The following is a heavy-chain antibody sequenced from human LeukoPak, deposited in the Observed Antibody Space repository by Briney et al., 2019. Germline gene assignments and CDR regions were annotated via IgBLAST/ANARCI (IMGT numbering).Heavy chain of an antibody. CDR3: AREPYSGYDSFEYFDY. V-gene: IGHV3-30-3*01. J-gene: IGHJ4*02. D-gene: IGHD5-12*01. CDR1: GFTFSSYA. Sequence: GRSLRLSFAASGFTFSSYAMHWVRQAPGKGLEWVAVISYDGSNKYYADSVKGRFTISRDNSKNTLYLQMNSLRAEDTAVYYCAREPYSGYDSFEYFDYWGQGTLVTVSS. CDR2: ISYDGSNK.